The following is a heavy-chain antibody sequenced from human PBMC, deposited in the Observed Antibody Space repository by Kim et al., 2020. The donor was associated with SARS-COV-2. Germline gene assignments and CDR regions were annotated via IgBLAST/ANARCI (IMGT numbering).Heavy chain of an antibody. J-gene: IGHJ6*02. Sequence: GGSLRLSCAASGFTFSSYGMHWVRQAPGKGLEWVAVIWYDGSNKYYADSVKGRFTISRDNSKNTLYLQMNSLRAEDTAVYYCARADIVVVPEVEYGMDVWGQGTTVTVSS. CDR3: ARADIVVVPEVEYGMDV. CDR1: GFTFSSYG. D-gene: IGHD2-2*01. CDR2: IWYDGSNK. V-gene: IGHV3-33*01.